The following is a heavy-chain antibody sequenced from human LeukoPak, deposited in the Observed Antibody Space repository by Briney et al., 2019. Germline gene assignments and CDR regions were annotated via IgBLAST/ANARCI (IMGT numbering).Heavy chain of an antibody. CDR3: AKDIGIAAAGTSFDY. CDR2: ISWNSGSI. V-gene: IGHV3-9*01. D-gene: IGHD6-13*01. J-gene: IGHJ4*02. CDR1: GFTFDDYA. Sequence: GGSLRLSRAASGFTFDDYAMHWVRQAPGKGLEWVSGISWNSGSIGYADSVKGRFTISRDNAKNSLYLQMNSLRAEDTALYYCAKDIGIAAAGTSFDYWGQGTLVTVSS.